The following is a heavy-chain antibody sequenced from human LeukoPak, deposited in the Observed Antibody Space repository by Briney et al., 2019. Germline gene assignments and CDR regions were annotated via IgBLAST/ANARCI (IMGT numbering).Heavy chain of an antibody. CDR3: SRDPRLVDY. Sequence: KPGGSLRLSCEASGFTFSDFYMTWLRQAPGKGPEWVSYISGSGSDIKYADSVKGRFSISRDNADNTLYLQMNSLRAEDTAMYYCSRDPRLVDYWGQGTLVTVSS. CDR2: ISGSGSDI. CDR1: GFTFSDFY. J-gene: IGHJ4*02. V-gene: IGHV3-11*01.